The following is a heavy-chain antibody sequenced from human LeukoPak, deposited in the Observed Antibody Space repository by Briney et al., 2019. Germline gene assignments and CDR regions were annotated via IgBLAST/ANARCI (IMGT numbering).Heavy chain of an antibody. D-gene: IGHD3-16*02. CDR2: INPSGGST. V-gene: IGHV1-46*01. Sequence: RASVKVSCKVSGYTFTSYYMHWVRHAPGQGLEWMGIINPSGGSTSYAQKFQGRVTMTRDMSTSTVYMELSSLRSEDTAVYYCASTLSLGELSLLDYWGQGTLVTVSS. CDR3: ASTLSLGELSLLDY. J-gene: IGHJ4*02. CDR1: GYTFTSYY.